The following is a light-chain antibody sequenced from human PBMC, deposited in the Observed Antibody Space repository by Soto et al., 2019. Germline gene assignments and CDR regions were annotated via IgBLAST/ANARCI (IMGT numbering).Light chain of an antibody. CDR2: DAS. CDR1: QDVSKY. V-gene: IGKV1-33*01. Sequence: ASVRASVIITFKASQDVSKYLTWYQQKLGKAPKLLIYDASNLETGVPARFSGSGSGTYFSFTISSLQPDDFATYYCQQYSNYITFGQGTRVEIK. J-gene: IGKJ5*01. CDR3: QQYSNYIT.